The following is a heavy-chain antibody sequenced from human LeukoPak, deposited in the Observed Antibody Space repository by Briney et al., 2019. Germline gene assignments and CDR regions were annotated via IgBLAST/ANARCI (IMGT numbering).Heavy chain of an antibody. CDR1: GDTFTSNY. CDR3: ARDLPVAGTGEYYFDY. CDR2: ISPSRGSA. D-gene: IGHD6-19*01. J-gene: IGHJ4*02. Sequence: ASVKVSCKASGDTFTSNYIHWVRQAPGQGLGWMGMISPSRGSASYAQKFQGGVTLTRDTSTSTVYMELSSLRSADTAVYYCARDLPVAGTGEYYFDYWGQGTLVTVSS. V-gene: IGHV1-46*01.